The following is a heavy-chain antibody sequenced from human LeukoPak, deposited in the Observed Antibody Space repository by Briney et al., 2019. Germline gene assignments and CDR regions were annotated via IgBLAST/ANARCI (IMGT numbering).Heavy chain of an antibody. V-gene: IGHV1-8*01. J-gene: IGHJ5*02. CDR3: ARGRGSGHKENWFDP. D-gene: IGHD6-19*01. CDR2: MNPNSGNT. Sequence: GASVKVSCKASGYTFTTYDIKWVRQATGQGLEWMGWMNPNSGNTGYTQKFQGRVTMTRNTSISTAYMELSSLRSEDTAVYYCARGRGSGHKENWFDPWGQGTLVTVSS. CDR1: GYTFTTYD.